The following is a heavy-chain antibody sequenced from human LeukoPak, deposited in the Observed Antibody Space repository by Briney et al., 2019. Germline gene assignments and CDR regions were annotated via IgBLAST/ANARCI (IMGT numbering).Heavy chain of an antibody. V-gene: IGHV3-33*01. CDR1: GFTFSSYG. CDR2: IWYDGTNK. J-gene: IGHJ6*02. CDR3: ARDLGIRLRLEYGMDV. Sequence: PGGSLRLSCAASGFTFSSYGMHWVRHAPGKGLEWVAVIWYDGTNKYYADSVKGRFTISRDDSRNTLYLQMNSLRAEDTAMYYCARDLGIRLRLEYGMDVWGQGTTVTVSS. D-gene: IGHD5-18*01.